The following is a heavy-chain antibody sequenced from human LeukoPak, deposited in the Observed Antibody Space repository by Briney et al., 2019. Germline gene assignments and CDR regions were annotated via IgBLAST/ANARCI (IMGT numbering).Heavy chain of an antibody. J-gene: IGHJ4*02. Sequence: ASVKVSCKVSGYAFRSYALNWERQAPGQGLEWMGWINTNTGKTTYAQGFTGRFVFSLGTSVSTAYLQITGLKAEDTAVYYCARPLEGYNFPGESGVWGQGTLVTVSS. CDR2: INTNTGKT. D-gene: IGHD5-24*01. CDR3: ARPLEGYNFPGESGV. CDR1: GYAFRSYA. V-gene: IGHV7-4-1*02.